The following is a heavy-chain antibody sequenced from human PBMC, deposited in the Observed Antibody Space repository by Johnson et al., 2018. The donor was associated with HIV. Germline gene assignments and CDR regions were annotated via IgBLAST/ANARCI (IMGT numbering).Heavy chain of an antibody. D-gene: IGHD5-18*01. CDR3: ARAYSYGVFDI. V-gene: IGHV3-53*01. Sequence: VQLLESGGGLIQPGGSLRLSCAASDFTVSSNYMSWVRQAPGKGLEWVSVIYSGGSTYYADSVKGRFTISRDNSKNTLYLQMNSLRAEDTAVYYCARAYSYGVFDIWGQGTMVTVSS. J-gene: IGHJ3*02. CDR2: IYSGGST. CDR1: DFTVSSNY.